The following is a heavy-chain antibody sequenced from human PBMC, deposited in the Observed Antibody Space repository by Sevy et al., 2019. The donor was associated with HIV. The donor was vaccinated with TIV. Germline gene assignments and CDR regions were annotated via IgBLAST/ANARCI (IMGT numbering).Heavy chain of an antibody. J-gene: IGHJ6*03. V-gene: IGHV3-43*01. CDR2: INWNSATT. CDR3: VKESYFSYYMDV. Sequence: QPGGSLRLSCAASGFTFDDYSMHWVRQVPGKGLQWVSFINWNSATTYYADSVKGRFTISRDNIKNSLYLQMNRLTSEDTALYFCVKESYFSYYMDVWGKGTTVTVSS. CDR1: GFTFDDYS.